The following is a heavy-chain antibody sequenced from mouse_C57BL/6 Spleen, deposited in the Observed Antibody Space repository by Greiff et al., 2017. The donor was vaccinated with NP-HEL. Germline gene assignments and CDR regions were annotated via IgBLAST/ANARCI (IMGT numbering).Heavy chain of an antibody. V-gene: IGHV3-6*01. CDR2: ISYDGSN. CDR1: GYSITSGYY. D-gene: IGHD4-1*01. J-gene: IGHJ4*01. CDR3: TREDWDGTKAMDY. Sequence: ESGPGLVKPSQSLSLTCSVTGYSITSGYYWNWIRQFPGNKLEWMGYISYDGSNNYNQSLKNRISITRDTSKNQFFLKLNSVNTEDTARYEGTREDWDGTKAMDYWGQGTSVTVSS.